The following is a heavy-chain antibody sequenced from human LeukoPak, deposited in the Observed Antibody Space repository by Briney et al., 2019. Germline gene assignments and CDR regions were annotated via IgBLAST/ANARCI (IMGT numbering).Heavy chain of an antibody. CDR1: GFTLSSYS. Sequence: SGGSLRLSCVASGFTLSSYSMNWVRQAPGKGLEWVSYISDTGSTIAYADSVKGRFTMSRDEAKNSLHLQMNSLRAEDTAVYYCAREGKWLQLRYFDYWGQGTLVTVSS. V-gene: IGHV3-48*01. J-gene: IGHJ4*02. D-gene: IGHD5-24*01. CDR2: ISDTGSTI. CDR3: AREGKWLQLRYFDY.